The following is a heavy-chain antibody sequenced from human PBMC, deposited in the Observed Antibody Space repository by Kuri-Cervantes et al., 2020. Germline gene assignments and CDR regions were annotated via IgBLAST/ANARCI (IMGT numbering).Heavy chain of an antibody. CDR2: ISYDGSNK. Sequence: GESLKISCAASGFTFSSYAMHWVRQAPGKGLEWVAVISYDGSNKYYADSVKGRFTISRDNAKNTLYLQMNSLRAEDAAVYYCARVFNDYGDYVWETYYYYGMDVWGQGTTVTVSS. J-gene: IGHJ6*02. D-gene: IGHD4-17*01. CDR3: ARVFNDYGDYVWETYYYYGMDV. CDR1: GFTFSSYA. V-gene: IGHV3-30-3*01.